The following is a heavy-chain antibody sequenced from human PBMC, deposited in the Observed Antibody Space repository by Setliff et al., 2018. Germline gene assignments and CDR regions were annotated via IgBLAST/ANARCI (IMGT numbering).Heavy chain of an antibody. CDR1: GGSFSGYY. D-gene: IGHD1-26*01. CDR3: ARGPRYSGSYYVNY. J-gene: IGHJ4*02. V-gene: IGHV4-34*01. Sequence: SETLSLTCAVYGGSFSGYYWAWIRQPPGKGLEWIGEINHSGSSNYNPSLKSRVTISVDTSKNHFSLNLSSVTAADTAVYYCARGPRYSGSYYVNYWGQGTLVTVSS. CDR2: INHSGSS.